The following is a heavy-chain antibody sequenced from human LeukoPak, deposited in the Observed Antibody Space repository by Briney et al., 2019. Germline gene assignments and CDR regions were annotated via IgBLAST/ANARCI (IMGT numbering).Heavy chain of an antibody. CDR3: ARELYHFYR. J-gene: IGHJ4*02. Sequence: SETLSLTCSVSGGSIRNHHWTWIRQSPGKGLEWIGHVFFTEGTNYSPSLRGRITISADRSKNQIYLKLGSVTAADTAVYYCARELYHFYRWGQGALVTVSS. D-gene: IGHD2-8*01. CDR2: VFFTEGT. CDR1: GGSIRNHH. V-gene: IGHV4-59*11.